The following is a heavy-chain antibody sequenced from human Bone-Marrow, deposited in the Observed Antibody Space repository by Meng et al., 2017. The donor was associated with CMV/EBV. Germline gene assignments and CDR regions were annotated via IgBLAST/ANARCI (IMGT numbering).Heavy chain of an antibody. V-gene: IGHV3-30-3*01. D-gene: IGHD2-15*01. Sequence: GESLKISCAASGFTFSTYAMHWVRQAPGKGLEWVGVISYDGSKKYYADSVKGRFTISRDDSKNTLYLLMNSLRGEDTAVYYCARGECSGVSCYSHYYYGMDVWGQGTTVTVSS. CDR1: GFTFSTYA. CDR3: ARGECSGVSCYSHYYYGMDV. J-gene: IGHJ6*02. CDR2: ISYDGSKK.